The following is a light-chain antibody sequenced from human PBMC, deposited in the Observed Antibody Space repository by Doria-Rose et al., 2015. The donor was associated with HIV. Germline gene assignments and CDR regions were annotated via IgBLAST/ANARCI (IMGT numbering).Light chain of an antibody. CDR2: KAS. Sequence: TLSASVGDRVTITCRASQDISNWLARYQQKPGKAPNLLIYKASSLETGVPSRFSGSGSGTGFTLTISGLLSDDFATYYCQQYNSYLLTFGGGTKVEIK. CDR3: QQYNSYLLT. CDR1: QDISNW. V-gene: IGKV1-5*03. J-gene: IGKJ4*01.